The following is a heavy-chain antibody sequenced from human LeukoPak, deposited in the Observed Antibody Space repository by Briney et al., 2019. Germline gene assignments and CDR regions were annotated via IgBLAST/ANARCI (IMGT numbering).Heavy chain of an antibody. CDR2: ISYDGSNE. J-gene: IGHJ6*02. CDR1: GITFSSYG. Sequence: PGRSLRLSCAASGITFSSYGIHWVRQAPGKGLEWVAVISYDGSNEYYEDSVKGRFTISRDNSKNTLYLQMNSLRAEDTAVYYCAKGWSPSPPNYYYYALDVWGQGTTVTVSS. CDR3: AKGWSPSPPNYYYYALDV. V-gene: IGHV3-30*18. D-gene: IGHD1-1*01.